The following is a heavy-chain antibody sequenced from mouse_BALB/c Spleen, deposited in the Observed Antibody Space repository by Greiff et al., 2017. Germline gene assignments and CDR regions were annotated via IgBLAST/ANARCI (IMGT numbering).Heavy chain of an antibody. CDR2: IYPGSGST. V-gene: IGHV1-77*01. CDR1: GYTFTDYV. CDR3: ASRDYGSRFDY. J-gene: IGHJ2*01. D-gene: IGHD1-1*01. Sequence: VQRVESGPELVKPGASVKMSCKASGYTFTDYVISWVKQRTGQGLEWIGEIYPGSGSTYYNEKFKGKATLTADKSSNTAYMQLSSLTSEDSAVYFCASRDYGSRFDYWGQGTTLTVSS.